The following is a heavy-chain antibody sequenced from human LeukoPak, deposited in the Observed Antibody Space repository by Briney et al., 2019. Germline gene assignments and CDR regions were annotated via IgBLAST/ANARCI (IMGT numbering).Heavy chain of an antibody. CDR2: IKNEGSDT. CDR3: ARDRSGSYPNWFDP. Sequence: GGSLRLSCAASGFTFSSYWMHWVRQAPGKGLVWVSRIKNEGSDTRYADSVKGRFTISRDNAKNTLYLQMNSLRAEDTALYYCARDRSGSYPNWFDPWGQGTLVTVSS. CDR1: GFTFSSYW. V-gene: IGHV3-74*01. J-gene: IGHJ5*02. D-gene: IGHD3-10*01.